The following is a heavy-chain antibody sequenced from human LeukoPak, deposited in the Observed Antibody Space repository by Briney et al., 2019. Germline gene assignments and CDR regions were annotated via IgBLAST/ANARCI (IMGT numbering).Heavy chain of an antibody. J-gene: IGHJ4*02. CDR1: GGSVSRGSYY. V-gene: IGHV3-74*01. D-gene: IGHD6-19*01. CDR2: INTDGSTT. CDR3: TRAGYSNGWDY. Sequence: ETLSLTCTVSGGSVSRGSYYWSWVRQAPGKGLGWVSCINTDGSTTSYADSVKGRCTISRDNVKNTLHLQMNSLRAEDTAVYYCTRAGYSNGWDYWGQGTLVTVSS.